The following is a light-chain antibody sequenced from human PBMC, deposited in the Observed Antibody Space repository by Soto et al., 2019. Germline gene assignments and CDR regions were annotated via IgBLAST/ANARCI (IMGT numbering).Light chain of an antibody. CDR2: EVR. V-gene: IGLV2-14*01. J-gene: IGLJ1*01. Sequence: QSALTQPASVSGSPGQSITSSCTGTSSDIGGYDYVSWYQQRPGKAPKLMIYEVRYRPSGVSNRFSGYKSGNTASLTISGLQAEDEAVYYCCSYTRTSNHYFFGSGTKVTVL. CDR3: CSYTRTSNHYF. CDR1: SSDIGGYDY.